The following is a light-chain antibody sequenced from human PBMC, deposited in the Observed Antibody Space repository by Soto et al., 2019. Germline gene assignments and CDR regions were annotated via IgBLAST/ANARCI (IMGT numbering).Light chain of an antibody. Sequence: QSVLTQPPSVSAAPGQKVTISCSGSSSNIGGNSVSWYQQLPGTAPKLVIYDNSKRPSGIPDRFSGSRSGTSATLGITGLQTGDEADYYCGTWDSSLSAGVFGTGTKVTVL. CDR3: GTWDSSLSAGV. J-gene: IGLJ1*01. CDR1: SSNIGGNS. V-gene: IGLV1-51*01. CDR2: DNS.